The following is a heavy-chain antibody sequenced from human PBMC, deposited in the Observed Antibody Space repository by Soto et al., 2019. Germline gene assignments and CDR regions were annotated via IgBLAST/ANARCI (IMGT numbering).Heavy chain of an antibody. Sequence: PSETLSLTCTVSGGSISSGDYYWSWIRQPPGKGLEWIGYIYYSGSTYYNPSLKSRVTISVDTSKNQFSLKLSPVTAADTAVYYCARDVYYDFWSGYSTGAFDIWGQGTMVTVSS. J-gene: IGHJ3*02. CDR2: IYYSGST. V-gene: IGHV4-30-4*01. CDR1: GGSISSGDYY. D-gene: IGHD3-3*01. CDR3: ARDVYYDFWSGYSTGAFDI.